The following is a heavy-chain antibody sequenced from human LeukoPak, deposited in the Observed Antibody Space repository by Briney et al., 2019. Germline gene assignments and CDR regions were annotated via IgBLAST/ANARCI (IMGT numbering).Heavy chain of an antibody. D-gene: IGHD3-10*01. Sequence: GASVKVSCKASGYTFTSYDINWVRQATGQGLEWMGWMNPNSGNTGYAQKFQGRVTMTRNTSISTAYMELSSLRSEDTAAYYCARVRGVITPHFDYWGQGTLVTVSS. CDR2: MNPNSGNT. CDR3: ARVRGVITPHFDY. J-gene: IGHJ4*02. CDR1: GYTFTSYD. V-gene: IGHV1-8*01.